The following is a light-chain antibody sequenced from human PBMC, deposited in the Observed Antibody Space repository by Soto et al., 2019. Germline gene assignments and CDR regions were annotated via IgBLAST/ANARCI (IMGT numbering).Light chain of an antibody. CDR2: GAS. J-gene: IGKJ4*01. Sequence: EIGMAQAPATLSVSPGERDTLSCMASQSVSSNLAWYQQKPGQAPRLLIYGASTRATGIPARFSGSGSGTEFTLTISSLQSEDFAVYYCQQYNNWPFTFGGGTKVDI. V-gene: IGKV3-15*01. CDR1: QSVSSN. CDR3: QQYNNWPFT.